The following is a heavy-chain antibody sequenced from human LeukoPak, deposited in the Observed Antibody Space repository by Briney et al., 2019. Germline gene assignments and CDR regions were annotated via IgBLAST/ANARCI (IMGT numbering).Heavy chain of an antibody. CDR1: GGSISSYY. CDR2: IYYSGST. J-gene: IGHJ4*02. Sequence: SETLSLTCTVSGGSISSYYWSWIRQPPGKGLEWIGYIYYSGSTNYNPSLKSGVTISVDTSKTQFSLKLSSVTAADTAVYYCARHTGSSKTLLVNWGQGTLVTVSS. CDR3: ARHTGSSKTLLVN. D-gene: IGHD6-13*01. V-gene: IGHV4-59*08.